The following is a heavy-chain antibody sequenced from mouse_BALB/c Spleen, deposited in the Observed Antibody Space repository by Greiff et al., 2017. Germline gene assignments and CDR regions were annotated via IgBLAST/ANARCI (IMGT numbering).Heavy chain of an antibody. CDR1: GFTFSSFG. CDR2: ISSGSSTI. V-gene: IGHV5-17*02. CDR3: ARGGGDWYFDV. Sequence: EVKLVESGGGLVQPGGSRKLSCAASGFTFSSFGMHWVRQAPEKGLEWVAYISSGSSTIYYADTVKGRFTISRDNPKNTLFLQMTSLRSEDTAMYYCARGGGDWYFDVWGAGTTVTVSS. J-gene: IGHJ1*01.